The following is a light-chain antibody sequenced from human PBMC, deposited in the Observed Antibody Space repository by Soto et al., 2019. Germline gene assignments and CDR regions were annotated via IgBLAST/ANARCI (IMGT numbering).Light chain of an antibody. CDR1: GSDVGDSSH. CDR3: ISYTGSSTSYV. Sequence: QSVLTQPRSVSGSPGQSVTISCTATGSDVGDSSHVSWYQLHPGKAPKLMIYEVNNRPSGVPDRFSGSKSGNTASLTISGLQAEDEADYYCISYTGSSTSYVFGSGTKLTVL. V-gene: IGLV2-11*01. CDR2: EVN. J-gene: IGLJ1*01.